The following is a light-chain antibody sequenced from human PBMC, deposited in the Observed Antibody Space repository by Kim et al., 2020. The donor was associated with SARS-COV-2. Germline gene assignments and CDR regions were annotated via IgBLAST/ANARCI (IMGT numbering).Light chain of an antibody. J-gene: IGKJ1*01. CDR1: QSGSSNY. CDR2: GAS. CDR3: QQYSSSPT. V-gene: IGKV3-20*01. Sequence: SAGESATICCRASQSGSSNYLAWYQQRPGQAPRLLIYGASSRATGIPDRFSGSGSGTDFTLTISRLESEDFAVYYWQQYSSSPTFGQGTKVDIK.